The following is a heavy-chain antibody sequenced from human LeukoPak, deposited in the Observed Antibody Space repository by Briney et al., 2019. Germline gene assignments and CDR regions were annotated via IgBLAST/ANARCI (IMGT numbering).Heavy chain of an antibody. D-gene: IGHD4-17*01. V-gene: IGHV4-34*01. CDR1: GGSFSGYY. Sequence: SETLSLTCAVYGGSFSGYYWSWIRQPPGKGLEWIGEINHSGSTNYNPSLKSRVTISVDTSKNQFSLKLSSVTAADTAVYYCARLSTTVTFFDYWGQGTLVTVSS. J-gene: IGHJ4*02. CDR2: INHSGST. CDR3: ARLSTTVTFFDY.